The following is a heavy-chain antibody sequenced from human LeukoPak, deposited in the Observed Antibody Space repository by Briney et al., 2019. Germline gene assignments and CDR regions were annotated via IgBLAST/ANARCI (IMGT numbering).Heavy chain of an antibody. CDR3: ARDTGSLVGARRFDP. V-gene: IGHV1-2*06. CDR2: INPNSGGT. CDR1: GYTFTGYY. Sequence: ASVKVSCKASGYTFTGYYMHWVRQAPGQGLEWMGRINPNSGGTNYAQKFQGRVTMTRDTSISTAYMELSRLRSDDTAVYYCARDTGSLVGARRFDPWGQGTLVTVSS. D-gene: IGHD1-26*01. J-gene: IGHJ5*02.